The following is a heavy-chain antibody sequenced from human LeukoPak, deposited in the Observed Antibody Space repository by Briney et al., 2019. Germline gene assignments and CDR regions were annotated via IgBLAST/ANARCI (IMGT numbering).Heavy chain of an antibody. V-gene: IGHV6-1*01. CDR2: TYYRSKWYH. CDR1: GDSVSSNSAA. CDR3: ARDHRYGMDV. J-gene: IGHJ6*02. Sequence: SQTLSLTCAISGDSVSSNSAAWNWIGQSPSRGLEWLGRTYYRSKWYHDYAGSVKSRIIVNPDTSKNHFSLQLNSVTPEDTAVYYCARDHRYGMDVWGQGTTVTVSS.